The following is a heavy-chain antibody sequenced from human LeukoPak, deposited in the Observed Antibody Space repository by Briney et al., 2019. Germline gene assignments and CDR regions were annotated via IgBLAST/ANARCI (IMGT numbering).Heavy chain of an antibody. V-gene: IGHV3-13*01. CDR1: GFTFSSYD. CDR2: IGTAGDT. J-gene: IGHJ3*02. D-gene: IGHD2-15*01. Sequence: GGSLRLSCAASGFTFSSYDMHWVRQATGKGLEWVSAIGTAGDTYYPGSVKGRFTISRENAKNSLYLQMNSLRAGDTAVYYCARQHLLKDAFDIWGQGTMVTVSS. CDR3: ARQHLLKDAFDI.